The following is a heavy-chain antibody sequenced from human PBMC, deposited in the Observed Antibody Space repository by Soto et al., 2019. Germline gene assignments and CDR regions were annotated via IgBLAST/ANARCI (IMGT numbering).Heavy chain of an antibody. CDR1: GVSISSYY. CDR2: ISGSGGST. J-gene: IGHJ1*01. Sequence: ETLSLTCAVSGVSISSYYWSWIRQAPGKGLEWVSAISGSGGSTYYADSVKGRFTISRDNSKNTLYLQMNSLRAEDTAVYYCAKEIAARPELSQHWGQGTLVTVSS. D-gene: IGHD6-6*01. V-gene: IGHV3-23*01. CDR3: AKEIAARPELSQH.